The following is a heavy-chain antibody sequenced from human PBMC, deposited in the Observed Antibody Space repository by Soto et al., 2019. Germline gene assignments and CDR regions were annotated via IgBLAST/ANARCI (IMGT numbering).Heavy chain of an antibody. V-gene: IGHV4-59*08. CDR3: ARHFGGNLYGPLGS. CDR1: GGSMRSDY. D-gene: IGHD3-10*01. CDR2: VFYSGST. J-gene: IGHJ5*02. Sequence: PSETLSLTCTVSGGSMRSDYWSWIRQPLWRELEWIGYVFYSGSTKYNDSFKSRVTISVDMSKTEVSLKLSSVTAADSAVYFCARHFGGNLYGPLGSWGKGTLVTVST.